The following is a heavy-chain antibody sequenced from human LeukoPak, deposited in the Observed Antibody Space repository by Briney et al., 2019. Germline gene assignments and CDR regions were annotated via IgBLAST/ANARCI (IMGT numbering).Heavy chain of an antibody. CDR1: GGTFSSYA. D-gene: IGHD3-10*01. V-gene: IGHV1-18*01. Sequence: EASVKVSCKASGGTFSSYAISWVRQAPGQGLEWMGWISAYNGNTNYAQKLQGRVTMTTDTSTSTAYMELRSLRSDDTAVYYCARDYGPLKGLLWFANNWFDPWGQGTLVTVSS. J-gene: IGHJ5*02. CDR3: ARDYGPLKGLLWFANNWFDP. CDR2: ISAYNGNT.